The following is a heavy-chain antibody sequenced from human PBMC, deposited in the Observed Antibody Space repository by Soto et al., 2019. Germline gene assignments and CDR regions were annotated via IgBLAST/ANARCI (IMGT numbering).Heavy chain of an antibody. CDR3: ARSTDSIPSGGDV. V-gene: IGHV3-53*04. Sequence: EVQLVESGGGLVQPGGSLRLSCTASGFAVRHNYMTWVRQAPGKGLEWVSLIYSGGDTAYADSVKGRFTISRHTAQNTLYLQIHSMRVADAAVYYCARSTDSIPSGGDVWGKGTAVTVSS. J-gene: IGHJ6*04. D-gene: IGHD3-10*01. CDR2: IYSGGDT. CDR1: GFAVRHNY.